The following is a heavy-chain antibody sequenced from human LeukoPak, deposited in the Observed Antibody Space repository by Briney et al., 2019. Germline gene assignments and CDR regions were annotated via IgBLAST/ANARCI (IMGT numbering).Heavy chain of an antibody. J-gene: IGHJ6*03. V-gene: IGHV4-4*07. Sequence: SETLSLTCTVSGGSISSYYGSWIRQPAGKGLEWIGRIYTSGSTNYNPSLKSRVTMSVDTSKNQFSLKLSSVTAADTAVYYCARAIQDSYGYKLYYYYYYMDVWGKGTTVTVSS. CDR1: GGSISSYY. CDR3: ARAIQDSYGYKLYYYYYYMDV. D-gene: IGHD5-18*01. CDR2: IYTSGST.